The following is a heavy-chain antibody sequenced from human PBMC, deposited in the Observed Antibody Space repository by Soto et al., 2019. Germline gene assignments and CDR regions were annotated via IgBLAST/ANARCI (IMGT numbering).Heavy chain of an antibody. CDR3: ARIIRTLAGDGVDV. CDR2: IYNSGST. J-gene: IGHJ6*02. CDR1: AGSISSYY. Sequence: QVQLQESGPGLVKASETLSLTCTVSAGSISSYYWGWIRQSPGKGLEWIGYIYNSGSTNYNPSLKSRLTMSVDTSKNQFSLKLSSVTAADTAVYYCARIIRTLAGDGVDVWGQGTRVTV. V-gene: IGHV4-59*01. D-gene: IGHD3-10*01.